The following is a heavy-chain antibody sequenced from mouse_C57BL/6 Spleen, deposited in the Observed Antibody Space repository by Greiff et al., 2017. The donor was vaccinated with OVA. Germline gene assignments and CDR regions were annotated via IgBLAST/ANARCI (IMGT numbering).Heavy chain of an antibody. CDR3: ARSAYYSNYAFDV. CDR1: GYAFSSSW. CDR2: IYPGDGDT. D-gene: IGHD2-5*01. V-gene: IGHV1-82*01. J-gene: IGHJ1*03. Sequence: QVQLQQSGPELVKPGASVKISCKASGYAFSSSWMNWVKQRPGKGLEWIGRIYPGDGDTNYNGKFKGKATLTADKSSSTAYMQLSSLTSEDSAVYFCARSAYYSNYAFDVWGTGTTVTVSS.